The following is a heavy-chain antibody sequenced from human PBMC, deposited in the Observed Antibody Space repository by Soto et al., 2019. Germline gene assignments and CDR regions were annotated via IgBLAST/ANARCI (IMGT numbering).Heavy chain of an antibody. V-gene: IGHV4-31*02. CDR3: ASRYDSSGYKY. D-gene: IGHD3-22*01. CDR1: GGSISSGGYY. CDR2: IYYSGST. Sequence: SETLSLTXTVSGGSISSGGYYWSWIRQHPGKGLEWIGYIYYSGSTYYNPSLKSRVTISVDTSKNQFSLKLSSVTAADTAVYYCASRYDSSGYKYWGQGTLVTVSS. J-gene: IGHJ4*02.